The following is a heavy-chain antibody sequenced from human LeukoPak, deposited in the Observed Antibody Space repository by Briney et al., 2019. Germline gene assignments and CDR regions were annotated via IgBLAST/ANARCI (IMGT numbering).Heavy chain of an antibody. V-gene: IGHV3-7*01. Sequence: PGGSLRLSCAASGLTFSSYWMSWVRQAPGKGLEWVANIKQDGSEKYYVDSVKGRFTISRDNAKNSLYLQMNSLRAEDTAVYYCARDGWQQLEYYYYYYGMDVWGQGTTVTVSS. CDR2: IKQDGSEK. J-gene: IGHJ6*02. CDR3: ARDGWQQLEYYYYYYGMDV. CDR1: GLTFSSYW. D-gene: IGHD6-13*01.